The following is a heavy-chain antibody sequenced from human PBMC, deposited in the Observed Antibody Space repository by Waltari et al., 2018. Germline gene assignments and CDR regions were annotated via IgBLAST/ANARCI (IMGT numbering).Heavy chain of an antibody. V-gene: IGHV3-21*01. J-gene: IGHJ4*02. CDR3: ASDPRGSGSYFDY. CDR1: GFTFSSYS. D-gene: IGHD3-10*01. Sequence: EVQLVESGGGLVKPGGSLRLSCAASGFTFSSYSMNWVRQAPGKGLEWVSSISSSSSYIYYADSVKGRFTISRDNAKNSLYLQMNSLRAEDTAVYYCASDPRGSGSYFDYWGQGTLVTVSS. CDR2: ISSSSSYI.